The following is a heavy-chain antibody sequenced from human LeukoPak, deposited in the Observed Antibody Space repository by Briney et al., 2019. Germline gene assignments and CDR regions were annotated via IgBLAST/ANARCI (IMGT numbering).Heavy chain of an antibody. V-gene: IGHV3-21*01. CDR2: ISSSSSYI. Sequence: PGGSLRLSCAASGFTFSSYCMNWVRQAPGKGLEWVSSISSSSSYIYYADSVKGRFTISRDNAKNSLYLQTNSLRAEDTAVYYCARGYGAPPGDAFDIWGQGTMVTVSS. J-gene: IGHJ3*02. CDR1: GFTFSSYC. D-gene: IGHD4-17*01. CDR3: ARGYGAPPGDAFDI.